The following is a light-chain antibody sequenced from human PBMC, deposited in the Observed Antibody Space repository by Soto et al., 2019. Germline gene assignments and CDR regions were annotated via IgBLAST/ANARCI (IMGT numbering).Light chain of an antibody. CDR2: WAS. Sequence: DIVMTQSPESLTASLGDRAAINCKSSQRVLYSSNNKNYLAWYQQKPGQPPKLLIYWASTRESGVPDRLSGSASGTEFPLTISRMEPEDFAVYYCQQYGSSPTFGHGTRLEIK. CDR3: QQYGSSPT. CDR1: QRVLYSSNNKNY. V-gene: IGKV4-1*01. J-gene: IGKJ5*01.